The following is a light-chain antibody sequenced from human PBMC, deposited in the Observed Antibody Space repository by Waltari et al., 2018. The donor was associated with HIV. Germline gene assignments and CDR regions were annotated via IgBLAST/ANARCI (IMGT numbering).Light chain of an antibody. Sequence: QSVLTQPPSVSAAPGQKVTISCSGASSNIGNNYVAWYQQVPGTAPKLLIYDKNKLPAGIPDRGSGSKSGTSATLDIAVLQTGYEADYYCGTWDSALSGHYVFGTGTKVTVL. CDR3: GTWDSALSGHYV. CDR2: DKN. J-gene: IGLJ1*01. CDR1: SSNIGNNY. V-gene: IGLV1-51*01.